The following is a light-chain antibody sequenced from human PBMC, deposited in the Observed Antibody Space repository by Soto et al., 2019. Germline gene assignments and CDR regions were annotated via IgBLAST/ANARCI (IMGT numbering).Light chain of an antibody. V-gene: IGKV3-20*01. CDR3: QQYGSSPPVT. Sequence: EIVLTQSPGTLSLSPGERATLSCRASQSVSNSYLAGYQQKPGQAPRLLIYGASSRATGIPDTFSGSGSGTDFTLTISRLEPEDFAVYYCQQYGSSPPVTFGGRTKVDI. J-gene: IGKJ4*01. CDR1: QSVSNSY. CDR2: GAS.